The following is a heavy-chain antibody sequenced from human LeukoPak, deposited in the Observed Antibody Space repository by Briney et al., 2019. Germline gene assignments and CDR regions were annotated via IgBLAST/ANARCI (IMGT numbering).Heavy chain of an antibody. Sequence: ASVKVSCKASGGTFNSYAISWVRQAPGQGLEWMGGIIPIFGTTNYARKFRGRVTLTADKSTRTAYMELSSLRSEDTAVYYCARKVPNDSSGYYYRGQFDPWGQGTLVTVSS. CDR1: GGTFNSYA. D-gene: IGHD3-22*01. CDR3: ARKVPNDSSGYYYRGQFDP. J-gene: IGHJ5*02. CDR2: IIPIFGTT. V-gene: IGHV1-69*06.